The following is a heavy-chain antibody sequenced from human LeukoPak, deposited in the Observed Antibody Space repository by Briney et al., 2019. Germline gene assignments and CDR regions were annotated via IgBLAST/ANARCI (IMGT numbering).Heavy chain of an antibody. CDR3: ARDPYSGSYGAYYYYYMDV. CDR1: GFTLSNYW. J-gene: IGHJ6*03. CDR2: INTDGSSK. D-gene: IGHD1-26*01. V-gene: IGHV3-74*01. Sequence: PGWSLRLSCAASGFTLSNYWIHWVRQAPGKGLVWVSRINTDGSSKNYADSVRGRFAVSSDNAKNTLYLQMNSLRVEDTAGYYCARDPYSGSYGAYYYYYMDVWGKGTTVTISS.